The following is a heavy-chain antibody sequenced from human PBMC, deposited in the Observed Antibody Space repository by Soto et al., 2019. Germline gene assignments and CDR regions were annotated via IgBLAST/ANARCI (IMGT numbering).Heavy chain of an antibody. CDR3: ARDSPIGSTFSGYDAIDY. D-gene: IGHD5-12*01. Sequence: QVQLEQSGAEVKKPGSSVKVSCKASGGPFSNDIITWVRQAPGQGLEWMGRIIPLLSTSTYAQKFQGRLTITADRSTCTAYRELNSLRSEDTAVYYCARDSPIGSTFSGYDAIDYWGQGTRITVSS. CDR2: IIPLLSTS. CDR1: GGPFSNDI. J-gene: IGHJ4*02. V-gene: IGHV1-69*08.